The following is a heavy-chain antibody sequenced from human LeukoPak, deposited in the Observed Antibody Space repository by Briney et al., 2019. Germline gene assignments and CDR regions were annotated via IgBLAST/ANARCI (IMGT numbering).Heavy chain of an antibody. J-gene: IGHJ4*02. CDR2: ISYDGSNK. V-gene: IGHV3-30*03. CDR1: GFTFSNYG. CDR3: ARDGDYEGLDY. Sequence: GGSLRLSCAASGFTFSNYGMHWVRQAPGKGLEWVAIISYDGSNKYYADSVKGRFTISRDNSKNTLYLQMNSLRAEDTAVYYCARDGDYEGLDYWGQGTLVTVSS. D-gene: IGHD4-17*01.